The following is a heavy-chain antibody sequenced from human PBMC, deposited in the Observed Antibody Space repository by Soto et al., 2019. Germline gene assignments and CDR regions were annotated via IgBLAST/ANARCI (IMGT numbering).Heavy chain of an antibody. Sequence: GAPIISSSAPGFPLSDFWMSLFPPCPGKGLEWVASIKQEGSQIYYMDSVRGRFTISRDNAKNLLYLQMNSLRAEDTAMYYCARDSYSSGWYWFDPWGQGTLVTVSS. J-gene: IGHJ5*02. CDR3: ARDSYSSGWYWFDP. CDR1: GFPLSDFW. V-gene: IGHV3-7*01. CDR2: IKQEGSQI. D-gene: IGHD6-19*01.